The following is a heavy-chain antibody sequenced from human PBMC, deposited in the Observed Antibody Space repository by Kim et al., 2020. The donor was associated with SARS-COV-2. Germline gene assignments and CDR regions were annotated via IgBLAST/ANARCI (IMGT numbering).Heavy chain of an antibody. CDR1: GGSISSSSYY. Sequence: SETLSLTCTVSGGSISSSSYYWGWIRQPPGKGLEWIGSIYYSGSTYYNPSLKSRVTISVDTSKNQFSLKLSSVTAADTAVYYCASLGYCSSTSCRIAGGYYYYGMDVWGQGTTVTVSS. J-gene: IGHJ6*02. CDR2: IYYSGST. CDR3: ASLGYCSSTSCRIAGGYYYYGMDV. D-gene: IGHD2-2*01. V-gene: IGHV4-39*01.